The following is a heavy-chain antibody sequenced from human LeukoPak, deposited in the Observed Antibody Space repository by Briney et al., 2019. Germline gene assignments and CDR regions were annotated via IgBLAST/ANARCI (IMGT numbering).Heavy chain of an antibody. Sequence: GGSLRLSCAASGFTFSSYEMNWVRQAPGKGLEWVANIKQDGSEKYYVDSVKGRFTISRDNVKNSLYLQMNSLRAEDTAVYYCARLPDDYGDYKYFQHWGQGTLVTVSS. D-gene: IGHD4-17*01. CDR3: ARLPDDYGDYKYFQH. V-gene: IGHV3-7*01. CDR2: IKQDGSEK. CDR1: GFTFSSYE. J-gene: IGHJ1*01.